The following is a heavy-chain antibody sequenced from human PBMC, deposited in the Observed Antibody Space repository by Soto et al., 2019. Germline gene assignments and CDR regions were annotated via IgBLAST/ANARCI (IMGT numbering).Heavy chain of an antibody. V-gene: IGHV1-69*01. D-gene: IGHD6-19*01. Sequence: QVHLVQSGAEVKKPGSSVKVSCKASGGSFSNYIFAWVRQAPGQGLEWMGGTIPMFATAQYAQKLQGRVTITADESTSKVYMDLTILTSDDTAVYYCARGLFGQQWLVGFDTWGQGTLVTVSS. CDR3: ARGLFGQQWLVGFDT. CDR2: TIPMFATA. CDR1: GGSFSNYI. J-gene: IGHJ4*02.